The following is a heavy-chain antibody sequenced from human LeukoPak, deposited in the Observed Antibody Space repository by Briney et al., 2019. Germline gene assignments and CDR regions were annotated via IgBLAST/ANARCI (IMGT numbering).Heavy chain of an antibody. Sequence: PSETLSLTCAVSGGSISRGGYSWSWIRQPPEKGLEWMGYVYHTGSTYYNASLKSRVTISVDTSRNQFSLKLNSVTAADTAVYYCARAPADSYGAFDYWGQGTLVTVSS. J-gene: IGHJ4*02. CDR2: VYHTGST. V-gene: IGHV4-30-2*01. CDR3: ARAPADSYGAFDY. D-gene: IGHD5-18*01. CDR1: GGSISRGGYS.